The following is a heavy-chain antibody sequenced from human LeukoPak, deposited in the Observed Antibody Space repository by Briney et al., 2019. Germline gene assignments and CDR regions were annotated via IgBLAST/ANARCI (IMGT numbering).Heavy chain of an antibody. CDR1: GFTFSSYS. V-gene: IGHV3-21*01. D-gene: IGHD2-15*01. Sequence: GGSLRLSCVASGFTFSSYSMNWVRQAPGKGLEGVTSLSRGNSFKYYAYSVKGRFTVSRDNAKKSLYLQMNSLRAEDTAVCYCAREGISSCSAGTCYPLDYWGQGTLVTVPS. CDR3: AREGISSCSAGTCYPLDY. CDR2: LSRGNSFK. J-gene: IGHJ4*02.